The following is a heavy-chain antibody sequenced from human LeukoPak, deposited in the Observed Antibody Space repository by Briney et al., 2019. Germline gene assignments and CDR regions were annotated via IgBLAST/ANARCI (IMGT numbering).Heavy chain of an antibody. Sequence: GGSLRLSCAASGFTFSSYGMHWVRQAPGKGLEWVAVISYDGSNKYYADSVKGRFTISRDNSKNTLYLQMNSLRAEDTAVYYCAKDLSYGFHDAFDIWGQGTMVTVSS. V-gene: IGHV3-30*18. CDR3: AKDLSYGFHDAFDI. D-gene: IGHD5-18*01. CDR1: GFTFSSYG. CDR2: ISYDGSNK. J-gene: IGHJ3*02.